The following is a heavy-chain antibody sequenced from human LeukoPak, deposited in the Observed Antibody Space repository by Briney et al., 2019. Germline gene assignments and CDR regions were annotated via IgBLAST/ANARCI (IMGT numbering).Heavy chain of an antibody. Sequence: ASVKVSRKASGYTFTGYYMHWVRQAPGQGLEWMGWINPNSGGTNYAQKFQGRVTMTRDTSISTAYMELSRLRSDDTAVYYCATLPAATNWFDPWGQGTLVTVSS. CDR2: INPNSGGT. V-gene: IGHV1-2*02. CDR3: ATLPAATNWFDP. D-gene: IGHD2-2*01. CDR1: GYTFTGYY. J-gene: IGHJ5*02.